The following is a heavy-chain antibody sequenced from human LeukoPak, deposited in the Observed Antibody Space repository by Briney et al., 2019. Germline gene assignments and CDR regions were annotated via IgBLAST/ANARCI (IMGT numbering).Heavy chain of an antibody. CDR2: ISSLGSTI. CDR1: GFTFSSYS. Sequence: GGSLRLSCAASGFTFSSYSMNWVRQAPGKGLEWVSYISSLGSTIYYADSVKGRFTISRDNAKNSLYLQMNSLRAEDTAVYYCARGEREMATMSIDYWGQGTLVTVSS. J-gene: IGHJ4*02. D-gene: IGHD5-24*01. V-gene: IGHV3-48*01. CDR3: ARGEREMATMSIDY.